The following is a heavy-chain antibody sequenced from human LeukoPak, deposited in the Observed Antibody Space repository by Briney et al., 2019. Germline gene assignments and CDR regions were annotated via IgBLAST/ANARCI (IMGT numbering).Heavy chain of an antibody. Sequence: GESLKISCKGSGYSFTTYWIGWVRQMPGKGLEWMGIIYPGDSDTRYRPSFQGQVTISADKSISTAHLQWSSLTASDTAMYYCXRRGXXYYDSSGLGAFXIWGXGTMVXXSS. V-gene: IGHV5-51*01. CDR2: IYPGDSDT. CDR3: XRRGXXYYDSSGLGAFXI. D-gene: IGHD3-22*01. J-gene: IGHJ3*02. CDR1: GYSFTTYW.